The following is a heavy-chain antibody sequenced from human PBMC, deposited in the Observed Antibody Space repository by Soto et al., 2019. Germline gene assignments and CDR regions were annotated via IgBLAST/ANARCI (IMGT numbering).Heavy chain of an antibody. J-gene: IGHJ6*02. V-gene: IGHV3-53*01. CDR2: IYSGGST. CDR1: GFTVSSNY. D-gene: IGHD1-26*01. CDR3: ARDKWEPYYYYGMNV. Sequence: GSLRLSCAASGFTVSSNYMSWVRQAPGKGLEWVSVIYSGGSTYYADSVKGRFTISRDNSKNTLYLQMNSLRAEDTAVYYCARDKWEPYYYYGMNVWGQGTTVTVS.